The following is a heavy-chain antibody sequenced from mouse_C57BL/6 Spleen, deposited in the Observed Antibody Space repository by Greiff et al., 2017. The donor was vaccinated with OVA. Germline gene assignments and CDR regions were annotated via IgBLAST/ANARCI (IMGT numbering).Heavy chain of an antibody. Sequence: QVQLKESGAELARPGASVKLSCKASGYTFTSYGISWVKQRTGQGLEWIGEIYPRSGNTYYNEKFKGKATLTADKSSSTAYMELRSLTSEDSAVYFCARGEHGSPYYAMDYWGQGTSVTVSS. CDR2: IYPRSGNT. J-gene: IGHJ4*01. CDR1: GYTFTSYG. D-gene: IGHD1-1*02. V-gene: IGHV1-81*01. CDR3: ARGEHGSPYYAMDY.